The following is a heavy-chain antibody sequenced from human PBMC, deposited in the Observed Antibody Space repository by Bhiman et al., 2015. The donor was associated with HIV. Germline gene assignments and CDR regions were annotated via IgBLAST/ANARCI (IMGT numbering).Heavy chain of an antibody. V-gene: IGHV3-21*01. CDR2: ISSSGTYI. D-gene: IGHD4/OR15-4a*01. CDR1: GFTFSSYS. CDR3: ARSNYLSSIDI. J-gene: IGHJ3*02. Sequence: EVQLVESGGGLVKPGGSLRLSCAASGFTFSSYSMNWVRQAPGKGLQWVSSISSSGTYIYYGDSMKGRFTISRDNAKNSLYLQMNSLRAEDTAVYYCARSNYLSSIDIWGQGRMVTVSS.